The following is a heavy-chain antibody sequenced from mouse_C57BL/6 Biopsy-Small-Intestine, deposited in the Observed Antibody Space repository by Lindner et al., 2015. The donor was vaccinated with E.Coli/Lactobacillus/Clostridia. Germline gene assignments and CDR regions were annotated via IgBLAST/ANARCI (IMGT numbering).Heavy chain of an antibody. Sequence: VQLQESGPELVKPGASVKISCKASGYAFSSSWMNWVKQRPGKGLEWIGRIYPGDGDTNYNGKFKGKATLTADKSSSTAYMQLSSLTSEDSAVYFCARGEDDYDKHYFDYWGQGTTLTVSS. CDR2: IYPGDGDT. J-gene: IGHJ2*01. V-gene: IGHV1-82*01. CDR3: ARGEDDYDKHYFDY. CDR1: GYAFSSSW. D-gene: IGHD2-4*01.